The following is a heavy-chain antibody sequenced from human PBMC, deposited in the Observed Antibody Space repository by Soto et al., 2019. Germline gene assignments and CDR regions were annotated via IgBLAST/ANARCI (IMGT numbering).Heavy chain of an antibody. D-gene: IGHD1-1*01. Sequence: SVKVSCKSSGGTFSSHPINWVRQAPGQGLEWMGGIIPIFGPANFAKKFQGRVTITADESTTTAYMELSTLTSEDTAVYYCATGSFTSTGGRIGYHYNAMDVWGQGTTVTVSS. J-gene: IGHJ6*02. V-gene: IGHV1-69*13. CDR2: IIPIFGPA. CDR3: ATGSFTSTGGRIGYHYNAMDV. CDR1: GGTFSSHP.